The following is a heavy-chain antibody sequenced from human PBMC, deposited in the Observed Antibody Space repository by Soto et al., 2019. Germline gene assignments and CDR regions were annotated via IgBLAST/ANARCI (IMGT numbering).Heavy chain of an antibody. D-gene: IGHD3-22*01. J-gene: IGHJ3*02. V-gene: IGHV1-46*01. CDR2: INPSGGST. CDR3: ARPGGDYYDSSGYSFEDDFDI. CDR1: GYTFTSYY. Sequence: ASVKVSCKASGYTFTSYYMHWVRQAPGQGLEWMGIINPSGGSTSYAQKFQGRVTMTRDTSTSTVYMELSSLRSEDTAVYYCARPGGDYYDSSGYSFEDDFDIWGQGTMVTVSS.